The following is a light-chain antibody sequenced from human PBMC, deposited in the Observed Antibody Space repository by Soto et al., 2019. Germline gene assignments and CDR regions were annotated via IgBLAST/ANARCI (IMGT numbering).Light chain of an antibody. CDR2: EVS. V-gene: IGLV2-8*01. J-gene: IGLJ2*01. CDR3: SSYAGSNNVV. Sequence: QSALTQPPSASGSPGQSVTISCTGTSSDVGGYNYVSWYQQHPGKAPKLMIYEVSKRPSGVPDRFSGSKSGNTDTLTVSGLQAEDEADYYCSSYAGSNNVVFGGGTKRTVL. CDR1: SSDVGGYNY.